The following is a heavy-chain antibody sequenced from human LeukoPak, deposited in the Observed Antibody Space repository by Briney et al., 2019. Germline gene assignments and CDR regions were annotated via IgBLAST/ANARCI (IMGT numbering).Heavy chain of an antibody. D-gene: IGHD3-10*01. CDR3: GRSPDGVDN. CDR1: GFIFNDYC. Sequence: PGGSLRLSCAASGFIFNDYCMTWVRQTPGKGLEFVANIKEDGSEIFYLYSVKGRFTISRDNAKNSLYLQMNSLRVEDTAVYYCGRSPDGVDNWGQGTLVTVSS. V-gene: IGHV3-7*01. J-gene: IGHJ4*02. CDR2: IKEDGSEI.